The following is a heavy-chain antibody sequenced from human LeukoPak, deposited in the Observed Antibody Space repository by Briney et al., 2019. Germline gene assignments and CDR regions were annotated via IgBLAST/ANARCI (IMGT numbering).Heavy chain of an antibody. CDR2: ISGSGGST. D-gene: IGHD3-9*01. V-gene: IGHV3-23*01. CDR3: AKDREYYDILTGSTRLYYFDY. J-gene: IGHJ4*02. CDR1: GFTFDDYG. Sequence: TGGSLRLSCTASGFTFDDYGMSWVRQAPGKGLEWVSAISGSGGSTYYADSVKGRFTISRDNSKNTLYLQMNSLRAEDTAVYYCAKDREYYDILTGSTRLYYFDYWGQGTLVTVSS.